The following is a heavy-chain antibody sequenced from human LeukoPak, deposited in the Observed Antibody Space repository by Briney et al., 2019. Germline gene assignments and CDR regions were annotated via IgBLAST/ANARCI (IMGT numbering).Heavy chain of an antibody. CDR3: AAVSIWWKNSSVFDY. D-gene: IGHD2/OR15-2a*01. Sequence: ASVKVSCKVSGYTLTELSMHWVRQAPGKGLEWMGGFDPEDGETIYAQKFQGRVTMTEDTSTDTAYMELSSLRSEDTAVYYCAAVSIWWKNSSVFDYWGQGTLVTVSS. CDR1: GYTLTELS. J-gene: IGHJ4*02. CDR2: FDPEDGET. V-gene: IGHV1-24*01.